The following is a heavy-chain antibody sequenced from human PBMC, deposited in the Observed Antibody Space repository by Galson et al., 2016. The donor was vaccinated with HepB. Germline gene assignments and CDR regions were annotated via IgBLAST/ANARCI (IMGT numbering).Heavy chain of an antibody. CDR3: ARGGCPNTWGSCEI. J-gene: IGHJ3*02. Sequence: PALVKPPQTLTLTCTFSGFSLGTSGMCVNWIRQPPGKALEWLALIDWDDDKYYSTSLKTSLTISKDTSKNQVVLTMTNMDPVDTATYYCARGGCPNTWGSCEIWDPGTLLT. CDR2: IDWDDDK. D-gene: IGHD3-16*01. V-gene: IGHV2-70*01. CDR1: GFSLGTSGMC.